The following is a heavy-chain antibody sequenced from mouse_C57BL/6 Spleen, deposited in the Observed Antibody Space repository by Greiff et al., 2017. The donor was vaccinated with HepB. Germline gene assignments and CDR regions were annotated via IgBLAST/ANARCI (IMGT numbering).Heavy chain of an antibody. CDR2: IYPGDGDP. Sequence: QVQLQQSGPELVKPGASVKISCKASGYAFSSSWMNWVKQRPGKGLEWIGRIYPGDGDPNYNGKFKGKATLTADKSSSTAYMQLSSLTSEDSAVYFCARSGGDPAWFAYWGQGTLVTVSA. J-gene: IGHJ3*01. CDR3: ARSGGDPAWFAY. CDR1: GYAFSSSW. V-gene: IGHV1-82*01. D-gene: IGHD3-3*01.